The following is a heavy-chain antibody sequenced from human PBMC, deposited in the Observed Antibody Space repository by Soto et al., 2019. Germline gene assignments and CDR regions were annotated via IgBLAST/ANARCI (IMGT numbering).Heavy chain of an antibody. Sequence: QITLKESGPALVQPTQPLTLTCTFSGFSLSTSGVGVGWIRQPPGKALEWLALIYWDADQRYSPSLKSRLAITQDTSKNQVVLTMPNVDPVDTSSYYCLYRAELPRRGYYFDSWGQGTLVTVS. CDR3: LYRAELPRRGYYFDS. V-gene: IGHV2-5*02. J-gene: IGHJ4*02. D-gene: IGHD1-26*01. CDR2: IYWDADQ. CDR1: GFSLSTSGVG.